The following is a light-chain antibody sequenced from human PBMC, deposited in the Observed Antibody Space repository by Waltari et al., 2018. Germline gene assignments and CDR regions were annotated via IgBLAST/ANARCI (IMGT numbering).Light chain of an antibody. CDR2: DVS. CDR3: SSQSSNDVVL. V-gene: IGLV2-14*01. CDR1: SNDVGGYNS. J-gene: IGLJ2*01. Sequence: QSALTQPPSVSGSPGQSVPIFCAGTSNDVGGYNSVSWYQEHPGQAPRVIIYDVSDRPSGVSDRFSGSKSGNTASLTISGLQAEDEADYYCSSQSSNDVVLFGGGTKLTVL.